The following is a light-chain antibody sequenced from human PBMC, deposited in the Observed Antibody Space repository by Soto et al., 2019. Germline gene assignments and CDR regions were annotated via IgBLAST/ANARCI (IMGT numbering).Light chain of an antibody. CDR2: GTS. CDR1: QSVSSSY. Sequence: EIVLTQSPGTLSLSPGERATLSCRASQSVSSSYLYWYQQKPGQAPRLLIYGTSSRATGIPDRFSGSGSWIDFTLSISRLEPEDFAVYYCQQYGSLYTFGQGTRREIK. CDR3: QQYGSLYT. V-gene: IGKV3-20*01. J-gene: IGKJ2*01.